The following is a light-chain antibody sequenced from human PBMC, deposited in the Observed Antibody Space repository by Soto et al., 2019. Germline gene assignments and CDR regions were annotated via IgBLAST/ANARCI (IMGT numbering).Light chain of an antibody. Sequence: ENEFTQSLAILALSPGDRDTLSCRASQSVSSSYLAWYQHKPGQAPRLLIHGASSRVTGIPDRFSGSGSGTDFTLTITRLEPEDFAVYYCQQYQSLTFGGGTKVDIK. J-gene: IGKJ4*01. V-gene: IGKV3-20*01. CDR3: QQYQSLT. CDR2: GAS. CDR1: QSVSSSY.